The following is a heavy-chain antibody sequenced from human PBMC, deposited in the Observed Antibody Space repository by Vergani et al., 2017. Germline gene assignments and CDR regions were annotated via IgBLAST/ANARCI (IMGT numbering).Heavy chain of an antibody. CDR2: ISYDGSNK. CDR3: ARVGRATVTTSYYYYXMDV. V-gene: IGHV3-30-3*01. J-gene: IGHJ6*03. Sequence: QVQLVESGGGVVQPGRSLRLSCAASGFTFSSYAMHWVRQAPGKGLEWVAVISYDGSNKYYADSVKGRFTISRDNSKNTLYLQMNSLRAEDTAVYYCARVGRATVTTSYYYYXMDVWGKGTTVTVSS. CDR1: GFTFSSYA. D-gene: IGHD4-11*01.